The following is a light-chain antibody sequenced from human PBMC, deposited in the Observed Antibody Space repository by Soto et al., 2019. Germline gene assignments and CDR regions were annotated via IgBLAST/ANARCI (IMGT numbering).Light chain of an antibody. Sequence: EIVLTQSPGTLSLSPGERATLSCRASQSVSNNYLAWYQQKPGQAPRLLIYGASNRDTGIPDRLSGSGSGTDFNLTISRLEPEDFAVYYCQKYGSSGTLGQGTKVDIK. V-gene: IGKV3-20*01. CDR2: GAS. J-gene: IGKJ1*01. CDR1: QSVSNNY. CDR3: QKYGSSGT.